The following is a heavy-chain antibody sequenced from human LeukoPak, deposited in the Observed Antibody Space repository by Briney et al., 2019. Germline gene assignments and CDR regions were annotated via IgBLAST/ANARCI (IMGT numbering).Heavy chain of an antibody. D-gene: IGHD2-2*01. J-gene: IGHJ4*02. V-gene: IGHV1-2*02. CDR1: GYTFTSYD. Sequence: ASVKVSCKASGYTFTSYDINWVRQATGQGLEWMGWINPNSGGTNYAQKFQGRVTMTRDTSISTAYMELSRLRSDDTAVYYCARDTVYCSSTSCYRYFDYWGQGTLVTVSS. CDR3: ARDTVYCSSTSCYRYFDY. CDR2: INPNSGGT.